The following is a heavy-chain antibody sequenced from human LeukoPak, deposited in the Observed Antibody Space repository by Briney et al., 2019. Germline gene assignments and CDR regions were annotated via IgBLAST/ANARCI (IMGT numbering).Heavy chain of an antibody. CDR3: ATAHGDSVVNAFDI. J-gene: IGHJ3*02. V-gene: IGHV1-24*01. D-gene: IGHD4-17*01. CDR1: GYTITELS. Sequence: GASVKVSCKVSGYTITELSMHWVRQAPGKGLEWMGGFDPEDGETIYAQKFQGRVTMTEDTSTDTAYMELSSLRSEDTAVYYCATAHGDSVVNAFDIWGQGTMVTVSS. CDR2: FDPEDGET.